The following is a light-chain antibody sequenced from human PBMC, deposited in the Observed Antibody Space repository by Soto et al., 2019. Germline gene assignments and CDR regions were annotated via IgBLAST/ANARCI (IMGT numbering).Light chain of an antibody. CDR2: EVS. J-gene: IGLJ1*01. CDR3: SSYAGSNNALYV. CDR1: SSDVGGYNY. Sequence: QSVLTQPPSASWSPGQSVTISCTGTSSDVGGYNYVSWYQQHPGKAPKLMIYEVSKRPSGVPDRFSGSKSGNTASLTVSGLQAEDEADYYCSSYAGSNNALYVFGTGTKLTVL. V-gene: IGLV2-8*01.